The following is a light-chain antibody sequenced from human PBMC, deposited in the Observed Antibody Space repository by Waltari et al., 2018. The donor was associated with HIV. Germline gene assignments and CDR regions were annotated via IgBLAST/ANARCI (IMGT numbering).Light chain of an antibody. Sequence: QSALTQPPSASGTPGQRVTISCSGSSSNIGNKFVYWYQQILRTTPKLLIYKTEQRPSGVPDRFSGSKSGTSAALTISGLRSEDEADYFCAAWDDSLSGHVAFGGGTRVTVL. CDR2: KTE. V-gene: IGLV1-47*01. CDR1: SSNIGNKF. J-gene: IGLJ2*01. CDR3: AAWDDSLSGHVA.